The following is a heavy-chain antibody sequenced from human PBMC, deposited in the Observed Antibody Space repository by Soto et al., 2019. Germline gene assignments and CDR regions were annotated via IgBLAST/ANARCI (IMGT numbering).Heavy chain of an antibody. D-gene: IGHD2-2*01. CDR1: GGSISSYY. V-gene: IGHV4-59*01. CDR3: ARASGWEGIVVVPGGFDY. CDR2: IYYSGST. J-gene: IGHJ4*02. Sequence: SETLSLTCTVSGGSISSYYWSWIRQPPGKGLEWIGYIYYSGSTNYNPSLKSRVTISVDTSKNQFSLKLRSVTAADTAVYYCARASGWEGIVVVPGGFDYWGQGTLVTVSS.